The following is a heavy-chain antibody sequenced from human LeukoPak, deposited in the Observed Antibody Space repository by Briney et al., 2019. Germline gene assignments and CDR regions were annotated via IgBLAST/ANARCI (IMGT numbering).Heavy chain of an antibody. Sequence: GGSLRLSCAASGFAFSNFAMSWVRQAPGKGLEWVSAMSGSGDGTYYADSVKGRFTISRDNAKNSLYLQMNSLRAEDTAVYYCARDSRLGGSGSYSDYWGQGTLVTVSS. CDR2: MSGSGDGT. J-gene: IGHJ4*02. V-gene: IGHV3-23*01. CDR1: GFAFSNFA. D-gene: IGHD3-10*01. CDR3: ARDSRLGGSGSYSDY.